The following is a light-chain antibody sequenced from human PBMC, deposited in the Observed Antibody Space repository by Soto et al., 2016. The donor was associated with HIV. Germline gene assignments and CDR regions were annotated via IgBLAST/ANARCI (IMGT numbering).Light chain of an antibody. Sequence: SYELTQPPSVSVAPGKTARITCGGENIGSKSVHWYQQKPGQAPILVVYDGRDRPSGIPGRFSGSNSGNTATLIITGVEAGDEAGYYCQVWDSRSDHWVFGGGTTLTVL. CDR1: NIGSKS. J-gene: IGLJ3*02. CDR2: DGR. CDR3: QVWDSRSDHWV. V-gene: IGLV3-21*03.